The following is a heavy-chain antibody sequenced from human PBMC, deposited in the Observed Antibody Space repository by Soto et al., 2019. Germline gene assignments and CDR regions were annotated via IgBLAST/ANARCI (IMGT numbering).Heavy chain of an antibody. CDR1: GGSISSSSYY. D-gene: IGHD6-13*01. J-gene: IGHJ4*02. CDR3: ARLGDSSSWTPAYFDY. V-gene: IGHV4-39*01. CDR2: IYYSGST. Sequence: SETLSLTCTVSGGSISSSSYYWGWIRQPPGKGLEWIGSIYYSGSTYYNPSLKSRVTISVDTSKNQFSLKLSSVTAADTAVYYCARLGDSSSWTPAYFDYWGQGTLVTVSS.